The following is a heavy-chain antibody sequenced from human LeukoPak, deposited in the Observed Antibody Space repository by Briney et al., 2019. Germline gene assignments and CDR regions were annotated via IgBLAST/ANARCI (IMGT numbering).Heavy chain of an antibody. D-gene: IGHD1-26*01. J-gene: IGHJ6*02. CDR1: GFTFSDYA. CDR3: SKVGGSYPYYYRIDV. Sequence: GGSLRLSCATSGFTFSDYAMSWVRQAPGKGLEWVSFINGSSGTPYYADSVKGRFTVSRDNAKNTLSLQMDSLRDEDTAVNDCSKVGGSYPYYYRIDVWGQGTTVTVSS. CDR2: INGSSGTP. V-gene: IGHV3-23*01.